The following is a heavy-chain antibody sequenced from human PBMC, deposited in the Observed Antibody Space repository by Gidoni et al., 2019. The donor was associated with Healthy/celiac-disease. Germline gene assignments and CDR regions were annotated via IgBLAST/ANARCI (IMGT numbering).Heavy chain of an antibody. CDR2: ISYDGSNK. D-gene: IGHD2-15*01. J-gene: IGHJ3*02. Sequence: QVQLVESGGGVVQPGRSLRLSCAASGFTFSSYGMHWVRQDPGKGLEWVAVISYDGSNKYYADPVKGRFTISRDNSKNTLYLQMNSLRAEDTAVYYCANARGYCSGGSCYNAFDIWGQGTMVTVSS. V-gene: IGHV3-30*18. CDR1: GFTFSSYG. CDR3: ANARGYCSGGSCYNAFDI.